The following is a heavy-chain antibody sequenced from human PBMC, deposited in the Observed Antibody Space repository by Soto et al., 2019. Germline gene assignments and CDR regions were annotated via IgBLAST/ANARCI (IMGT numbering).Heavy chain of an antibody. Sequence: QVQLVQSGAEVKKPGASVKVSCKASGYTFTSYGISWVRQAPGQGLEWMGWISAYNGNTNYAQKLQGRVTMTTDTPTSTAYMGRRSLRSDDTAVYYCARDILHSMVRGVAYFDYWGQGTLVTVSS. CDR3: ARDILHSMVRGVAYFDY. J-gene: IGHJ4*02. V-gene: IGHV1-18*01. CDR2: ISAYNGNT. CDR1: GYTFTSYG. D-gene: IGHD3-10*01.